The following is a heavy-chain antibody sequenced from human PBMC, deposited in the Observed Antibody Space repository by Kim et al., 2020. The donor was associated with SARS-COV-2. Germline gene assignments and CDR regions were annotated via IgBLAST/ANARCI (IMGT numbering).Heavy chain of an antibody. J-gene: IGHJ4*02. CDR2: ISWNSGSI. V-gene: IGHV3-9*01. CDR1: GFTFDDYA. Sequence: GGSLRLSCAASGFTFDDYAMHWVRQAPGKGLEWVSGISWNSGSIGYADSVKGRFTISRDNAKNSLYLQMNSLRAEDTALYYCAKGGSNIAAAGTFDYWGQGTLVTVSS. D-gene: IGHD6-13*01. CDR3: AKGGSNIAAAGTFDY.